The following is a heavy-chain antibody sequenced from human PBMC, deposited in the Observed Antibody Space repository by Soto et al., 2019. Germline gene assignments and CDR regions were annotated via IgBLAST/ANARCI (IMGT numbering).Heavy chain of an antibody. Sequence: GGSLRLSCAASGFTFSSYWMHWVRQAPGKGLVWVSRINFDGSSTTYADSVKGRFTISRDNAKNTLYLQMKSLRAEDTAVYYCARDYYDRRGYYYVDYGMDVWGQGTTVTVSS. V-gene: IGHV3-74*01. D-gene: IGHD3-22*01. CDR2: INFDGSST. CDR1: GFTFSSYW. CDR3: ARDYYDRRGYYYVDYGMDV. J-gene: IGHJ6*02.